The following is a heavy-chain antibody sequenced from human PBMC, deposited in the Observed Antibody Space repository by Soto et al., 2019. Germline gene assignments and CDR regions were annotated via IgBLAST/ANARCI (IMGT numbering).Heavy chain of an antibody. CDR1: CGSISSSSYY. CDR3: ASLDY. Sequence: PSETLSLRWSVSCGSISSSSYYWVWMRQPQGNGLEWIGSVSYRGVSYYNPSAKSRVTISVDTSRNQFSLKLSSGTAADTAVYYRASLDYWGQGTLVTVSS. J-gene: IGHJ4*02. CDR2: VSYRGVS. V-gene: IGHV4-39*01.